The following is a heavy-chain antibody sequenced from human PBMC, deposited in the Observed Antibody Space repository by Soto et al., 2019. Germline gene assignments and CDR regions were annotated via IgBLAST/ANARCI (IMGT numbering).Heavy chain of an antibody. CDR3: AGPPELTRIYYYYGMDV. CDR1: GGTFSSYA. Sequence: QVQLVQSGAEVKKPGSSVKVSCKASGGTFSSYAISWMRQAPGQGLEWMEGIIPIFGTANYAQKFQGRVTITADESTSTAYMELSSLRSEDTAVYYCAGPPELTRIYYYYGMDVWGQGTTVTVSS. J-gene: IGHJ6*02. CDR2: IIPIFGTA. V-gene: IGHV1-69*12. D-gene: IGHD1-7*01.